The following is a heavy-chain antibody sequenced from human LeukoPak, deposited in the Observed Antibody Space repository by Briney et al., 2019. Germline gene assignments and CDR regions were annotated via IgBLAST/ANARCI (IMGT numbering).Heavy chain of an antibody. Sequence: GGSLRLSCAASGFTVSSNYMSWVRQAPGKGLEWVAGISGSGGTTYYADSVKGRFTISRDKSKNTLYLQMDSLRAEDTAVYYCAKDKYCTNGICYFDYWGQGTLVTVSS. V-gene: IGHV3-23*01. J-gene: IGHJ4*02. CDR3: AKDKYCTNGICYFDY. CDR1: GFTVSSNY. CDR2: ISGSGGTT. D-gene: IGHD2-8*01.